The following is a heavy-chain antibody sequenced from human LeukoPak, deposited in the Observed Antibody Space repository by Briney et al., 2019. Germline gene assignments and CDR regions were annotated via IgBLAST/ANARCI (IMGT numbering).Heavy chain of an antibody. CDR3: ARDPVRRFDY. CDR1: GFTFSSYW. V-gene: IGHV3-7*01. Sequence: GSLRLSCAASGFTFSSYWMNWVRQAPGKGLEWVANIKQAGSEKDYVDSVKGRFTISRDNAKNSLYLQMNSLRDDDTAVYYCARDPVRRFDYWGQGTLVTVSS. J-gene: IGHJ4*02. CDR2: IKQAGSEK.